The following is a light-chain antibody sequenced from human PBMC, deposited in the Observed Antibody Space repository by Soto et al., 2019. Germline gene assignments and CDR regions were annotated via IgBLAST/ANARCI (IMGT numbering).Light chain of an antibody. J-gene: IGLJ3*02. Sequence: QSVLTQPPSVSAALGQKVTISCSGSTSTIGDNYVSWYQHLPGTAPKLLIYDNNERPSGIPDRFFASKSGTSATLGITGLQTGDEAYYYCGTWDSSLNVGVFGGGTKLTVL. CDR2: DNN. CDR3: GTWDSSLNVGV. V-gene: IGLV1-51*01. CDR1: TSTIGDNY.